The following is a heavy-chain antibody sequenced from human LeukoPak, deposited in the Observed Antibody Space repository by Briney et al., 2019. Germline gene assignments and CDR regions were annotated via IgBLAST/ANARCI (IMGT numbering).Heavy chain of an antibody. CDR3: ARIRGYSGSYPFDY. Sequence: SETLSLTCTVSGGSISSYYRSWIRQPPGKGLEWIGYIYYSGSTNYNPSLKSRVTISVDTSKNQFSLKLSSVTAADTAVYYCARIRGYSGSYPFDYWGQGTLVTVSS. V-gene: IGHV4-59*12. J-gene: IGHJ4*02. D-gene: IGHD5-12*01. CDR1: GGSISSYY. CDR2: IYYSGST.